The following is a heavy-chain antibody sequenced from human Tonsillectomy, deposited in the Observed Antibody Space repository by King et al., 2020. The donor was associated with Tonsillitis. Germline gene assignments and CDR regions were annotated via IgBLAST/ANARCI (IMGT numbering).Heavy chain of an antibody. D-gene: IGHD3-10*01. V-gene: IGHV3-15*01. CDR1: GFTFSNAW. J-gene: IGHJ4*02. CDR3: TTDRYYDFDY. Sequence: VQLVESGGGLVKPGGSLRLSCAASGFTFSNAWMSWGRPAPGKGLEWVGRINIKTDGATTDYAAPVKGRLTISRDDSKNTMYLQMNSLKTEDTAVYYCTTDRYYDFDYWGQGTLVTVSS. CDR2: INIKTDGATT.